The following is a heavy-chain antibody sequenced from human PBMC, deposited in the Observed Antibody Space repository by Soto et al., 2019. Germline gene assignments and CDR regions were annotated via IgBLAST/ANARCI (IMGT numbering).Heavy chain of an antibody. CDR1: GFTFSSYA. V-gene: IGHV3-23*01. CDR2: ISGSGGST. J-gene: IGHJ4*02. Sequence: EVQLLESGGGLVQPGGSLRLSCAASGFTFSSYAMSWVRQAPGKGLGWVSTISGSGGSTYYADSVKGRFTISRDNSKNTLYLQMNSLRAEDTAVYYCATQGGGYNYGSAYWGQGTLVTVSS. D-gene: IGHD5-18*01. CDR3: ATQGGGYNYGSAY.